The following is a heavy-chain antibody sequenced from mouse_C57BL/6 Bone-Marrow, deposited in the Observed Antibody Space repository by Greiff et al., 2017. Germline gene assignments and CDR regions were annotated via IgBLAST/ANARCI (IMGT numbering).Heavy chain of an antibody. CDR2: IDPSDSYT. V-gene: IGHV1-59*01. J-gene: IGHJ3*01. CDR1: GYTFTSYW. Sequence: VKLQQPGAELVRPGTSVKLSCKASGYTFTSYWMHWVKQRPGQGLEWIGVIDPSDSYTNYNQKFKGKATLTVDTSPSTAYMQLSSLTSEDSAVYYCARAGVYYGSSLAWFAYWGQGTLVTVSA. D-gene: IGHD1-1*01. CDR3: ARAGVYYGSSLAWFAY.